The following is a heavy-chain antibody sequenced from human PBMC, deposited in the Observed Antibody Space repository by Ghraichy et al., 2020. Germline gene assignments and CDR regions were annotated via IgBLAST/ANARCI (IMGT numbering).Heavy chain of an antibody. CDR3: ARGAGWWDL. CDR1: GDSISNYY. D-gene: IGHD2-15*01. V-gene: IGHV4-59*01. CDR2: IRDTGKT. Sequence: SETLSLTCTVSGDSISNYYWSWLWQPPGKGLEWIGYIRDTGKTNYNPSLKSRVTISLDTSKNQFSLKLTSVTAADTAVFYCARGAGWWDLWGQGTLVTVSS. J-gene: IGHJ5*02.